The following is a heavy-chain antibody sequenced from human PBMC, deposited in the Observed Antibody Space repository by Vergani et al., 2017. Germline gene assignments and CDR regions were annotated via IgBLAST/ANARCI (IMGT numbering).Heavy chain of an antibody. Sequence: QVQLVQSGAAVKKPGASAKVSCTASGYIFKNYYMHWLRLAPGQGFQWMGVVNFVTGAATSPQKFEGRITMTRDTSTATFYMDLSSLKYQDTAMYYCARSMGYCTSGSCRPYYFDLWGQGTLVTVSS. V-gene: IGHV1-46*02. CDR2: VNFVTGAA. CDR1: GYIFKNYY. D-gene: IGHD2-15*01. J-gene: IGHJ4*02. CDR3: ARSMGYCTSGSCRPYYFDL.